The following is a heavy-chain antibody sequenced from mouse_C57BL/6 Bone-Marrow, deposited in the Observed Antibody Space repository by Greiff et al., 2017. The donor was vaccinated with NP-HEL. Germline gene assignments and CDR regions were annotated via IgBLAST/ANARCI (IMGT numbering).Heavy chain of an antibody. J-gene: IGHJ4*01. CDR2: SRNKANDYTT. CDR3: ARDEGYAMDY. CDR1: GFTFSDFY. V-gene: IGHV7-1*01. Sequence: VQLVESGGGLVQSGRSLRLSCATSGFTFSDFYMEWVRQAPGKGLEWIAASRNKANDYTTEYSASVKGRFIVSRDTSQSILYLQMNALRAEDTAIYYCARDEGYAMDYWGQGTSVTVSS.